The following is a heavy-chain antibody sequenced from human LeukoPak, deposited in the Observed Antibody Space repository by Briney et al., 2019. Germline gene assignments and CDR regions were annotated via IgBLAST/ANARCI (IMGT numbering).Heavy chain of an antibody. V-gene: IGHV4-61*02. J-gene: IGHJ6*03. Sequence: PSQTLSLTCTVSGGSISSGGYYWSWIRQPAGKGLEWIGRIYTSGSTNYNPSLKSRVTMSVDTSKNQFSLKLSSVTAADTAVYYCATGAYYDFWSGYSTYYMDVWGKGTTVTVSS. CDR3: ATGAYYDFWSGYSTYYMDV. CDR1: GGSISSGGYY. D-gene: IGHD3-3*01. CDR2: IYTSGST.